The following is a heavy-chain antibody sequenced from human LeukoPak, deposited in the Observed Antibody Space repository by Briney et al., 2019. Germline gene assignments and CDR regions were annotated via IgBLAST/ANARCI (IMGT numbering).Heavy chain of an antibody. CDR2: IYYTGST. J-gene: IGHJ4*02. V-gene: IGHV4-39*01. CDR1: GASISGGTYY. CDR3: ARRGGSGRAFDY. D-gene: IGHD1-26*01. Sequence: SETLSLTCSVSGASISGGTYYWGWIRQPPGKGLEWIGSIYYTGSTYDNPSLKSRATISVDTSKNQFSLKLSSVTAAGTAVYYCARRGGSGRAFDYWGQGTLVTVSS.